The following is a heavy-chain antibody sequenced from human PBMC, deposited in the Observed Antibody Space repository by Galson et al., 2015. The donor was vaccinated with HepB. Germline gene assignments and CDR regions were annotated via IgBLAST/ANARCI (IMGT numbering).Heavy chain of an antibody. CDR1: GFTFSSYW. D-gene: IGHD4-17*01. J-gene: IGHJ4*02. V-gene: IGHV3-74*01. CDR3: ARVAYGDSDFDY. CDR2: INSDGSST. Sequence: SLRLSCAASGFTFSSYWMHWVRQAPGKGLVWVSRINSDGSSTSYADSVKGRFTISRDNAKNTLYLQMNSLRAEDTAVYYCARVAYGDSDFDYWGQGTLVTVSS.